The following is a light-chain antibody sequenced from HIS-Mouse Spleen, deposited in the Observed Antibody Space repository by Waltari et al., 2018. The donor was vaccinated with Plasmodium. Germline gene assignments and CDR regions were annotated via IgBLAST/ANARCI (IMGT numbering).Light chain of an antibody. CDR2: WAS. Sequence: DIVITHSPDSLAVSLGGRATINCKSSQRVLYSSNTKNYLAGYQQKPGQPPKLLIYWASTRESGVPDRFSGSGSGTDFTLTISSLQAEDVAVYYCQQYYSTPYTFGQGTKLEIK. J-gene: IGKJ2*01. CDR3: QQYYSTPYT. CDR1: QRVLYSSNTKNY. V-gene: IGKV4-1*01.